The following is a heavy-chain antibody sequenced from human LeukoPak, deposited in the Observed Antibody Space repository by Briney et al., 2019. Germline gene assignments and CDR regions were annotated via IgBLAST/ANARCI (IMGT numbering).Heavy chain of an antibody. D-gene: IGHD6-13*01. CDR2: IRYDGSNK. J-gene: IGHJ4*02. V-gene: IGHV3-30*02. CDR3: AKDPYSSSWYYFDY. CDR1: GFTFSSYG. Sequence: GGSLRLSCAASGFTFSSYGVHWVRQAPGKGLEWVAFIRYDGSNKYYADSVKGRFTISRDNSKNTLYLQMNSLRAEDTAVYYCAKDPYSSSWYYFDYWGQGTLVTVSS.